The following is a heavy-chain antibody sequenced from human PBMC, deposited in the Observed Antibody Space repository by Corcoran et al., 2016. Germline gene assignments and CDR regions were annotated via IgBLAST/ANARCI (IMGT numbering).Heavy chain of an antibody. CDR2: IIPIFGTA. D-gene: IGHD2-2*01. Sequence: QVQLVQSGAEVKKPGSSVKVSCKASGGTLSSYAISWVRQAPGQGLEWMGGIIPIFGTANYAQKFQGRVTITADESTSTAYMELRSPRSEDTAVYSCARGDIVVVPAAARYYYYGMDVWGQGTTVTVSS. J-gene: IGHJ6*02. CDR3: ARGDIVVVPAAARYYYYGMDV. V-gene: IGHV1-69*01. CDR1: GGTLSSYA.